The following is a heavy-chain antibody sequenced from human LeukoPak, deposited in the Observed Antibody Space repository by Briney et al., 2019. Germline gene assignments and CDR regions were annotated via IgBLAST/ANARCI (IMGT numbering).Heavy chain of an antibody. CDR1: GFTFSSYA. V-gene: IGHV3-30*04. CDR3: ARDSVVVAAMGAFDI. D-gene: IGHD2-15*01. J-gene: IGHJ3*02. Sequence: PGRSLRLSCAASGFTFSSYAMHWVRQAPGKGRERVAVISYDGSNKYYADSVKGRFTISRDNSKNTLYLQMNSLRAEDTAVYYCARDSVVVAAMGAFDIWGQGTMVTVSS. CDR2: ISYDGSNK.